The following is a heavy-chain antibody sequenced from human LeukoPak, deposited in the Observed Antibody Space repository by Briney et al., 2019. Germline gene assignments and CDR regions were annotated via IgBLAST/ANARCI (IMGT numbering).Heavy chain of an antibody. CDR3: ARNASDSGTSYFDY. Sequence: PSETLSLTCTVSGGSISSSTSYWGWIRQPPGKGLEWIGSIYYSGSTSYNPSLKSRVTISVDTSKKQFSLKLDSVTAADTAVYHCARNASDSGTSYFDYWGQGTLVTVSS. CDR1: GGSISSSTSY. CDR2: IYYSGST. J-gene: IGHJ4*02. D-gene: IGHD1-26*01. V-gene: IGHV4-39*01.